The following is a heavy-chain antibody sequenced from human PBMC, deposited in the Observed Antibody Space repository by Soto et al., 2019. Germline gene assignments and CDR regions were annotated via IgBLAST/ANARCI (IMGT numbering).Heavy chain of an antibody. V-gene: IGHV4-30-4*01. CDR1: GGSISSGDYY. Sequence: QVQLQESGPGLVKPSQTLSLTCTVSGGSISSGDYYWSWIRQPPGKGLEWIGYIYYSGSTYYNPSLKSRVIISVDTSKNQFSLKLSSVTAADTAVYYCARQCTRGRDYFDYWGQGTLVTVST. D-gene: IGHD2-8*01. CDR2: IYYSGST. J-gene: IGHJ4*02. CDR3: ARQCTRGRDYFDY.